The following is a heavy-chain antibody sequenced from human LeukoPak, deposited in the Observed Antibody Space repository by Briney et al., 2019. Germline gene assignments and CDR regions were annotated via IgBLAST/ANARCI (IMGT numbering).Heavy chain of an antibody. V-gene: IGHV3-66*04. Sequence: GGSLRLSCADSGFTFSRYSMNWVRQAPGKGLEWVSLIYSGGSTYYADSVKGRFTISRDNSKNTLYLQMNSLRAEDTAVYYCAKPGEGYYDSSGYHDAFDIWGQGTMVTVSS. CDR3: AKPGEGYYDSSGYHDAFDI. D-gene: IGHD3-22*01. J-gene: IGHJ3*02. CDR1: GFTFSRYS. CDR2: IYSGGST.